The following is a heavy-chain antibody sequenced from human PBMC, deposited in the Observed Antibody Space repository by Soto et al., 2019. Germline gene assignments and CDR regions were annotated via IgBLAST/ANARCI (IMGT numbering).Heavy chain of an antibody. V-gene: IGHV4-59*01. Sequence: SETLSLTCTVSGASISSSYWSWLRQSPGKGLEWIGHVHHSGNTNYNPSLKSRVTMSVDTSRNQFSVKLRSVTTADTAVYYCARGYYDSNGQSNTFDIWGQGTMVTVSS. CDR3: ARGYYDSNGQSNTFDI. D-gene: IGHD3-22*01. CDR2: VHHSGNT. CDR1: GASISSSY. J-gene: IGHJ3*02.